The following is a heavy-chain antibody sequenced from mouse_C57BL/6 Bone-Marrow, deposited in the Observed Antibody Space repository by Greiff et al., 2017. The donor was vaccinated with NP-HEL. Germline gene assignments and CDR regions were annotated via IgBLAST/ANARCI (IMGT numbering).Heavy chain of an antibody. CDR2: IYPGDGDT. CDR3: ARWLVGDYFGY. J-gene: IGHJ2*01. V-gene: IGHV1-80*01. CDR1: GYAFSSYW. Sequence: VQLQQSGAELVKPGASVKISCKASGYAFSSYWMNWVKQRPGKGLEWIGQIYPGDGDTNYNGKFKGKATLTADKSSSTAYMQLSSLTSEDSAVYFCARWLVGDYFGYWGQGTTLTVSS. D-gene: IGHD1-1*02.